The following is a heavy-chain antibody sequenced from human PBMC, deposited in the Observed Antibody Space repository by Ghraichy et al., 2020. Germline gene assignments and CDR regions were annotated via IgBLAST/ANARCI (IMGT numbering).Heavy chain of an antibody. J-gene: IGHJ4*02. CDR2: ISHDGNNK. CDR3: ARVGRGYSYGQGFDS. CDR1: GFIFRDYA. V-gene: IGHV3-30-3*01. D-gene: IGHD5-18*01. Sequence: GGSLRLSCAASGFIFRDYALHWVRQAPGKGLDWVAVISHDGNNKYYADSVRGRFTISRDDSRNPLYLQMNSLTTEDAALYYCARVGRGYSYGQGFDSWGPGNLVTVS.